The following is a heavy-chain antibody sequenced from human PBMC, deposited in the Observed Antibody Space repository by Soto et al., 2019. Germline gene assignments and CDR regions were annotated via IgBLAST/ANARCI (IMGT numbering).Heavy chain of an antibody. D-gene: IGHD3-10*01. CDR1: GFTFSSYS. CDR3: ARPYGSGSYETYFDY. CDR2: ISSSSSYI. J-gene: IGHJ4*02. V-gene: IGHV3-21*01. Sequence: GGSLRLSCAASGFTFSSYSMNWVRQAPGKGLEWVSSISSSSSYIYYADSVKGRFTIPRDNAKNSLYLQMNSLRAEDTAVYYCARPYGSGSYETYFDYWGQGTLVTVSS.